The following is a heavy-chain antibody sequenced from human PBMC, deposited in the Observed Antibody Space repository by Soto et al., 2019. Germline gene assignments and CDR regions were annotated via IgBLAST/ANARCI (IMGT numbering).Heavy chain of an antibody. CDR2: VYHSGST. J-gene: IGHJ5*02. D-gene: IGHD3-3*01. CDR1: SGSISSSNW. V-gene: IGHV4-4*02. CDR3: ARLSRFFRQGGDWFDP. Sequence: SETLSLTCAVSSGSISSSNWWSWVRQPPGKGLEWIGEVYHSGSTNYNPSLKSRVTISVDKSKNQFSLKLSSVTAADTAVYYCARLSRFFRQGGDWFDPWGQGTLVTVSS.